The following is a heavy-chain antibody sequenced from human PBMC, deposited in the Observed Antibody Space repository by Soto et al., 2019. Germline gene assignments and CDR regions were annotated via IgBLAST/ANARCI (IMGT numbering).Heavy chain of an antibody. Sequence: GGSLRLSCAASGFTFDDYAMHWVRQAPGKGLEWVSGISWNSGSIGYADSVKGRFTISRDNAKNSLYLQMNSLRAEDTALYYCAKGHCSGGSCYLSYYYYYGMDVWGQGTTVTVSS. CDR3: AKGHCSGGSCYLSYYYYYGMDV. V-gene: IGHV3-9*01. CDR2: ISWNSGSI. CDR1: GFTFDDYA. D-gene: IGHD2-15*01. J-gene: IGHJ6*02.